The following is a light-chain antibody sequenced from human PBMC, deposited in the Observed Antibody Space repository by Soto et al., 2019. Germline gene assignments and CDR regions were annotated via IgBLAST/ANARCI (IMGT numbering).Light chain of an antibody. CDR3: QLYDSSWT. CDR2: GVS. J-gene: IGKJ1*01. CDR1: QSVPSNF. V-gene: IGKV3-20*01. Sequence: EIVLTQSPGTLSLSPGERATLSCRASQSVPSNFLAWYQQKPGQAPILLIYGVSRRATGIPDRFSGSGSGTDFTLTISRLEPEDFAVYYCQLYDSSWTFGQGTKVEIK.